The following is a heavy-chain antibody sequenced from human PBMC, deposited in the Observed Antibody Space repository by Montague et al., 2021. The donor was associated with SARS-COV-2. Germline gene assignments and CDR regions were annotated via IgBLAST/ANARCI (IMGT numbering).Heavy chain of an antibody. V-gene: IGHV4-59*01. J-gene: IGHJ3*02. CDR1: GGSITGYY. Sequence: SETLSLTCTVSGGSITGYYWSWLRRSPGKGLEWIAYIYDCGAAXXXPSXXXRVTISTDTSKNQLSLKVNSVTAADTAVYYCVRDHPYGGPRGAYDIWGQGTVLTVSS. CDR3: VRDHPYGGPRGAYDI. CDR2: IYDCGAA. D-gene: IGHD4-23*01.